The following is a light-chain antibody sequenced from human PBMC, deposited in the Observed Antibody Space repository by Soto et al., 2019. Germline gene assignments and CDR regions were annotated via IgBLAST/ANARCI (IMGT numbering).Light chain of an antibody. CDR2: DAS. Sequence: DIPMTQSPSTLSASVGDRVTITCRASQSMSRWLAWYQQKPGKAPKLLIYDASSLERGVSSRFSGSGSGTEFSLTISRLQPDDFATDYCQQYNSYLYTFGQGTKVEIK. CDR1: QSMSRW. CDR3: QQYNSYLYT. V-gene: IGKV1-5*01. J-gene: IGKJ2*01.